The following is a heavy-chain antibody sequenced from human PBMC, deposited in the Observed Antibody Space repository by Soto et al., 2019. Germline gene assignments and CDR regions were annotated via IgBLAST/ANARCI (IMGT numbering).Heavy chain of an antibody. CDR1: GGVFRNYA. Sequence: QVQLVQSGAEVKKPGSSVKVSCKASGGVFRNYAINCVRQAPGQGLEWMGGIIPVFGTADYPQKFQGRVTITANESTTTAYMALTSLKTADTAVYFCARDRWGRYSFDSWGQRTLVTVSS. CDR3: ARDRWGRYSFDS. D-gene: IGHD3-16*01. V-gene: IGHV1-69*01. CDR2: IIPVFGTA. J-gene: IGHJ5*01.